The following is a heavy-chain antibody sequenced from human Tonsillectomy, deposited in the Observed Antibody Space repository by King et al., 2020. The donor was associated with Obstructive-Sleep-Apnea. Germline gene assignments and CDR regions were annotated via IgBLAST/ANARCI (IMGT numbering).Heavy chain of an antibody. Sequence: VQLVESGGGVVQPGRSLRLSCAASGFTFSSYGMPWVRQAPGKGLEWVAIISYDGSNKYYAASVKGRFTISRDNSKNTLSVQMNSLRAEDTAVYYCARGASGSTIDYWGQGTLVTVSS. CDR1: GFTFSSYG. D-gene: IGHD1-26*01. V-gene: IGHV3-30*03. CDR2: ISYDGSNK. CDR3: ARGASGSTIDY. J-gene: IGHJ4*02.